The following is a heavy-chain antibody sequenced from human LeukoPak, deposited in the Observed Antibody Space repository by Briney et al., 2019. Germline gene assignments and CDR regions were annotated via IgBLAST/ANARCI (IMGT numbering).Heavy chain of an antibody. CDR2: INQDGSEK. CDR1: GFTFSSNG. V-gene: IGHV3-7*01. Sequence: GGSLRLSCAASGFTFSSNGMSWVRQAPGKGLEWLANINQDGSEKYFVDSVKGRFIISRDNAKNSLYLQMNSLRAEDTAVYYCVRRVAGGLTWFDPWGQGTLITVSS. J-gene: IGHJ5*02. CDR3: VRRVAGGLTWFDP. D-gene: IGHD6-19*01.